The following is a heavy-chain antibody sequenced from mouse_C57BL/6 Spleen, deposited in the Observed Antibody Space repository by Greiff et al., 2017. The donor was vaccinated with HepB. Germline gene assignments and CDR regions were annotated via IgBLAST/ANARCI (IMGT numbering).Heavy chain of an antibody. V-gene: IGHV5-9-1*02. CDR2: ISSGGDYI. J-gene: IGHJ3*01. CDR1: GFTFSSYA. Sequence: DVQLVESGEGLVKPGGSLKLSCAASGFTFSSYAMSWVRQTPEKRLEWVAYISSGGDYIYYADTVKGRFTISRDNARNTLDLQMSRLKSEDTAMYYWTNYDYPAWFAYWGQGTRGTVAA. D-gene: IGHD2-4*01. CDR3: TNYDYPAWFAY.